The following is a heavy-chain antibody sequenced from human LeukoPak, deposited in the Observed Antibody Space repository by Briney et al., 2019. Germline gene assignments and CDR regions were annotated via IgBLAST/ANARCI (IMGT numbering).Heavy chain of an antibody. V-gene: IGHV3-43*02. J-gene: IGHJ4*02. CDR2: ISGDGGST. Sequence: PGGSLRLSCAASGFNFDDYAMHWVRQAPGKGLEWVSLISGDGGSTYYADSVKGRFTISRDNSKNSLYLQMNSLRTEDTALYYCAKDGSGSQHFDYWGQGTLVTVSS. D-gene: IGHD3-22*01. CDR3: AKDGSGSQHFDY. CDR1: GFNFDDYA.